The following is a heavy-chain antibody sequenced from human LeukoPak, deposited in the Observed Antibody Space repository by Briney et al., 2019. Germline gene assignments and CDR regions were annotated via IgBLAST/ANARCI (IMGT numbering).Heavy chain of an antibody. D-gene: IGHD3-9*01. V-gene: IGHV4-39*01. Sequence: SETLSLTCTVSGGSISSSSYYWGWIRQPPGKGLEWIGSIYYSGSTYYNPSLKSRVTISVDTSKNQFSLKLSSVTAADTAVYYCARSFDWPPQRNPLFDYWGQGTLVTVSS. CDR3: ARSFDWPPQRNPLFDY. CDR1: GGSISSSSYY. CDR2: IYYSGST. J-gene: IGHJ4*02.